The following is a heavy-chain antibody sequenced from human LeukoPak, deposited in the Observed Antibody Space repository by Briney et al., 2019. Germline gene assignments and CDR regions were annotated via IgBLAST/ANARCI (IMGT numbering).Heavy chain of an antibody. CDR2: INPSGGST. CDR1: GYTFTSYY. D-gene: IGHD6-19*01. CDR3: ATAVAATSYYYYMDV. V-gene: IGHV1-46*01. Sequence: ASVKVSCKASGYTFTSYYMHWVRQAPGQGLEWMGIINPSGGSTSYAQKFQGRVTMTRDMSTSTVYMELGSLRSEDTAVYYCATAVAATSYYYYMDVWGKGTTVTISS. J-gene: IGHJ6*03.